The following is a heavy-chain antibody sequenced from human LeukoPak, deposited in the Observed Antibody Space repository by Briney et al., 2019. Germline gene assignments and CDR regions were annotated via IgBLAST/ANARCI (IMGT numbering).Heavy chain of an antibody. CDR3: ARGARRYYDSSGTYFDY. Sequence: SETLSLTCAVYGGSFSSYYWSWIRQPPGKGLEWIGYIYYSGSTNYNPSLKSRVTISVDTSKNQFSLKLSSVTAADTAVYYCARGARRYYDSSGTYFDYWGQGTLVTVSS. V-gene: IGHV4-59*01. J-gene: IGHJ4*02. CDR2: IYYSGST. D-gene: IGHD3-22*01. CDR1: GGSFSSYY.